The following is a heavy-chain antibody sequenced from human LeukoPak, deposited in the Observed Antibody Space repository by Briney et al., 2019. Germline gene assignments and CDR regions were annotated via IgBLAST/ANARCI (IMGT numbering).Heavy chain of an antibody. D-gene: IGHD2-21*02. CDR3: ARDDSWAFDY. CDR2: IRTSSGGI. J-gene: IGHJ4*02. CDR1: GFTFTRYS. Sequence: PGGSLRLSCAASGFTFTRYSVNWVRQAPGKGLEWVAYIRTSSGGIYYADSVKGRFTISTDTAKNSLYLEMNNLRDGDTAVYYCARDDSWAFDYWGQGTLVTVS. V-gene: IGHV3-48*02.